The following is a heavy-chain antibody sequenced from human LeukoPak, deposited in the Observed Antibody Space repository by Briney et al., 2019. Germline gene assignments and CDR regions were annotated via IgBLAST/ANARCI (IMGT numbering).Heavy chain of an antibody. J-gene: IGHJ6*02. CDR2: ISAYNGNT. CDR1: GGTFSSYA. V-gene: IGHV1-18*01. CDR3: ARDIGSYGLDYYYYYGMDV. D-gene: IGHD5-18*01. Sequence: GSSVKVSCKASGGTFSSYAISWVRQAPGQGLEWMGWISAYNGNTNYAQKLQGRVTMTTDTSTSTAYMELRSLRSDDTAVYYCARDIGSYGLDYYYYYGMDVWGQGTTVTVSS.